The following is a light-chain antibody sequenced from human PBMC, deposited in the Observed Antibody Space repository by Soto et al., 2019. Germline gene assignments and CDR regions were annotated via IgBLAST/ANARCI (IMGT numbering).Light chain of an antibody. CDR2: EGN. CDR3: YSYAGSGTLGV. J-gene: IGLJ1*01. V-gene: IGLV2-23*01. Sequence: QSALTQPASVSGSPGQSITISCTGTSNDVGGYNLVSWYQHHPVKAPKLMIYEGNKRPSGVSSRFSGSRSGNTASLTISALQAEDEADYYCYSYAGSGTLGVFGTGNKLTVL. CDR1: SNDVGGYNL.